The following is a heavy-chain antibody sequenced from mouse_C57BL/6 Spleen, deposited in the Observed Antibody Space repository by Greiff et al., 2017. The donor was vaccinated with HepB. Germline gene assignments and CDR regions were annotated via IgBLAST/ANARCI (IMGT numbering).Heavy chain of an antibody. CDR3: ARSPYSNYPLYYFDY. Sequence: VQLQQSGTELVKPGASVKLSCKASGYTFTSYWMHWVKQRPGQGLEWIGNINPSNGGTNYNEKFKGKATLTVDKSSSTAYMQLSSLTSEDSAVYYCARSPYSNYPLYYFDYWGQGTTLTVSS. D-gene: IGHD2-5*01. J-gene: IGHJ2*01. CDR2: INPSNGGT. CDR1: GYTFTSYW. V-gene: IGHV1-53*01.